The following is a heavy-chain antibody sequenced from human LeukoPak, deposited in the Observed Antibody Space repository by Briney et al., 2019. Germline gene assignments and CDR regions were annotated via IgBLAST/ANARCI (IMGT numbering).Heavy chain of an antibody. CDR1: GYTFTRYD. J-gene: IGHJ4*02. D-gene: IGHD3-9*01. V-gene: IGHV1-8*01. Sequence: GASVKVSCKASGYTFTRYDINGVRQATGQGLEWMGWMNPNSGNTGYAQKFQGRVTMTRNTSISTAYMELSSLRSEDTAVYYCAREGDFDGGDNGVDYWGQGTLVTVSS. CDR3: AREGDFDGGDNGVDY. CDR2: MNPNSGNT.